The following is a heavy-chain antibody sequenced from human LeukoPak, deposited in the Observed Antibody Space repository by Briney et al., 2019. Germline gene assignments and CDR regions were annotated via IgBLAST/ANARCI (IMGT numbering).Heavy chain of an antibody. Sequence: PSETLSLTCTVSGGAITGYYWSWIRQPPGKGLEWIGYIYYSGSANYNPSLKSRVTMSVDTSKKQFSLKLSSVTAADTAVYYCARGRPPHDYGTLFDYWGQGTLFTVSS. D-gene: IGHD4-17*01. V-gene: IGHV4-59*01. CDR2: IYYSGSA. CDR1: GGAITGYY. J-gene: IGHJ4*02. CDR3: ARGRPPHDYGTLFDY.